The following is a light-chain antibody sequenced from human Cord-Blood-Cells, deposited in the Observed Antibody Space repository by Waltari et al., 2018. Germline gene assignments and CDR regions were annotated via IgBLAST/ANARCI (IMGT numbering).Light chain of an antibody. CDR1: SSDVGSYHL. V-gene: IGLV2-23*01. J-gene: IGLJ2*01. CDR2: EGS. CDR3: CSYAGSSTLV. Sequence: QSALTQPASVSGSPGQSITISCTGTSSDVGSYHLLSWYQQHPGKAPKLMIYEGSKRPSGVSNRFSGSKSGNTASLTISGLQAEDEADYYCCSYAGSSTLVFGGGTKLTVL.